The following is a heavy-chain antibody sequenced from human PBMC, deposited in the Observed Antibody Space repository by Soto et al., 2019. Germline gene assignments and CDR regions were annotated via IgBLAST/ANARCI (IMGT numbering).Heavy chain of an antibody. V-gene: IGHV3-30-3*01. D-gene: IGHD2-15*01. CDR2: ISYDGSNK. CDR1: GFTFSSYA. Sequence: QVQLVESGGGVVQPGRSLRLSCAASGFTFSSYAMHWVRQAPGKGLECVAVISYDGSNKFYRDSVKGRFTISRDNXXXXXXXXXXXXXXXXXXXXXXXXXXREDIAVVVGARPGEYGVDVWGQGTTVTVSS. J-gene: IGHJ6*02. CDR3: XXXXREDIAVVVGARPGEYGVDV.